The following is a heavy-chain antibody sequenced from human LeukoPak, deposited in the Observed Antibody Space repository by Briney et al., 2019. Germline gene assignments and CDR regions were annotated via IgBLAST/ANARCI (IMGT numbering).Heavy chain of an antibody. CDR3: AKVGPLRYFDWLFDY. V-gene: IGHV3-30*04. J-gene: IGHJ4*02. D-gene: IGHD3-9*01. Sequence: PGGSLRLSCAASGFTFSSYAMHWVRQAPGKGLEWVAVISYDGSNKYYADSVKGRFTISRDNSKNTLYLQMNSLRAEDTAVYYCAKVGPLRYFDWLFDYWGQGTLVTVSS. CDR2: ISYDGSNK. CDR1: GFTFSSYA.